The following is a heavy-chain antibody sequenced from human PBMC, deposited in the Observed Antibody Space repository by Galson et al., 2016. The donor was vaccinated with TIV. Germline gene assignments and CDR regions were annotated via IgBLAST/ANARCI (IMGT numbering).Heavy chain of an antibody. Sequence: QSGAEVKKPGESLRISCKGFGYSFPNYWISWVRQMPGKGLEWIGRIDPSDSYVNYSPSFRGHVTISADMSITTAYLQWSSLKASDTAIYYCARPGPGTSSSRSGFAFWGQGTLVSVSS. CDR2: IDPSDSYV. V-gene: IGHV5-10-1*01. J-gene: IGHJ4*02. CDR3: ARPGPGTSSSRSGFAF. D-gene: IGHD1-1*01. CDR1: GYSFPNYW.